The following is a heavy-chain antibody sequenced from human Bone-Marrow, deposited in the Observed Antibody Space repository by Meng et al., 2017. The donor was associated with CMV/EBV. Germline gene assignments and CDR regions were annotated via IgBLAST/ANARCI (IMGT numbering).Heavy chain of an antibody. V-gene: IGHV3-30*04. D-gene: IGHD3-10*01. CDR3: AKDASYGSGSSPVDY. CDR1: GFTFSSYA. CDR2: ISYDGSNK. J-gene: IGHJ4*02. Sequence: GSLKISCAASGFTFSSYAMHWVRQAPGKGLEWVAVISYDGSNKYYADSVKGRFTISRDNSKNTLYLQMNSLRAEDTALYYCAKDASYGSGSSPVDYWGQGTLITVSS.